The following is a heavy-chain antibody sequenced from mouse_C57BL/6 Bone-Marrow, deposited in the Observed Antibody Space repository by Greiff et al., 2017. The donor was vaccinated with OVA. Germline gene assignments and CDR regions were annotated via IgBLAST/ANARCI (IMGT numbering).Heavy chain of an antibody. Sequence: QVQLKESGPGLVQPSQSLSITCTVSGFSLTSYGVHWVRQSPGKGLEWLGVIWRGGSTDYNAAFMSRLSITKDNSKSQVFFKMNSLQADDTAIYYCAKKGESSYWYFDVWGTGTTVTVSS. CDR2: IWRGGST. CDR3: AKKGESSYWYFDV. D-gene: IGHD1-1*01. J-gene: IGHJ1*03. CDR1: GFSLTSYG. V-gene: IGHV2-5*01.